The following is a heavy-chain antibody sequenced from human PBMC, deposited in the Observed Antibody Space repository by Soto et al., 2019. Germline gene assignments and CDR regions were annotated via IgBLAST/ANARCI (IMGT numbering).Heavy chain of an antibody. D-gene: IGHD3-10*01. V-gene: IGHV1-3*01. Sequence: ASVKVSCKASGYTFSSYGISWVRQAPGQGLEWMGWINSGNGNTKYSQKFQGRVTITRDTSASIVYMELSSLRSEDTAIYFCARDKGYYGFEGWFDPWGQGTLVTVSS. CDR1: GYTFSSYG. CDR2: INSGNGNT. CDR3: ARDKGYYGFEGWFDP. J-gene: IGHJ5*02.